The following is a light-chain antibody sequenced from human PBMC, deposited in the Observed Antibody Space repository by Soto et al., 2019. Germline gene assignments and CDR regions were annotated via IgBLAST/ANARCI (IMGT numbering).Light chain of an antibody. CDR1: SGRSSYA. CDR3: QTWGNGFQV. J-gene: IGLJ2*01. Sequence: QSVLTQSPSASASLGASVKLTCTLSSGRSSYAIAWHQKQPGKGPRYLMDLNNDGSHSKGDGIPDRFSGSSSGAERYLIISSLQSEDEADYYCQTWGNGFQVFGGGTKLTVL. CDR2: LNNDGSH. V-gene: IGLV4-69*01.